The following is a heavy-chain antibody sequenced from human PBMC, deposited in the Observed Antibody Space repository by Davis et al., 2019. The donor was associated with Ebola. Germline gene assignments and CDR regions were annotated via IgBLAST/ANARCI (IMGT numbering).Heavy chain of an antibody. V-gene: IGHV7-4-1*02. J-gene: IGHJ4*02. CDR3: ARGGQQLD. Sequence: ASSKLSCKASGYTFTSYAMNWVRQPPGQGLEWRGWINTNTGNPTYAQGFTGRFVFSLDTSVSTAYLQISSLKAEDTAVYYCARGGQQLDWGQGTLVTVSS. D-gene: IGHD6-13*01. CDR1: GYTFTSYA. CDR2: INTNTGNP.